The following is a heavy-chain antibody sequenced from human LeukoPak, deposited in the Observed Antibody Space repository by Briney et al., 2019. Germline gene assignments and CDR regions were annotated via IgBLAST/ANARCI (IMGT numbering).Heavy chain of an antibody. Sequence: KPSETLSLTCTVSGGSVSSGSYYWSWIRQPPGKGLEWIGYIYYSGSTNYNPSLKSRVTISVDTSKNQFSLKLSSVTAADTAVYYCASPSITMVRGGEFDAFDIWGQGTMVTVSS. CDR2: IYYSGST. D-gene: IGHD3-10*01. CDR1: GGSVSSGSYY. V-gene: IGHV4-61*01. CDR3: ASPSITMVRGGEFDAFDI. J-gene: IGHJ3*02.